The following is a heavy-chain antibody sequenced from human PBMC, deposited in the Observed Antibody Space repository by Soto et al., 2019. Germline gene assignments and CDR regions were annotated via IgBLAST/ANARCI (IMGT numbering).Heavy chain of an antibody. CDR2: IYHSGST. V-gene: IGHV4-30-2*01. CDR1: GGSISSGGYS. D-gene: IGHD2-15*01. J-gene: IGHJ3*02. Sequence: QLQLQESGSGLVKPSQTLSLTCAVSGGSISSGGYSWSWIRQPPGKGLEWIGYIYHSGSTYYNPSLKSRITISVDRSKNQFSLKLSSVTAADTAVYYCARGGRRWLQYGAFDIWGQGTMVTVSS. CDR3: ARGGRRWLQYGAFDI.